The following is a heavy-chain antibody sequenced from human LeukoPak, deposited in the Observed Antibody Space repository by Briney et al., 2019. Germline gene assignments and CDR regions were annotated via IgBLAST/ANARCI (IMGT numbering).Heavy chain of an antibody. CDR3: ARGRLDIVVVVAASFDP. CDR2: IHTTGST. CDR1: GGXFSSHY. D-gene: IGHD2-15*01. V-gene: IGHV4-4*07. Sequence: SETLSLTCIVSGGXFSSHYWSWIRQSAGKGPEWIGRIHTTGSTNYNPSLKSRVTMSVDTSKNQFSLNLSSVTAADTAVYYCARGRLDIVVVVAASFDPWGQGTLVTVSS. J-gene: IGHJ5*02.